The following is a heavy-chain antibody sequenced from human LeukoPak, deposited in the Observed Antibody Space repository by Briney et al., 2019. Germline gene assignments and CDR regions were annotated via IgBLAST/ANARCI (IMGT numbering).Heavy chain of an antibody. CDR2: ISAYNGHT. CDR3: ARGFPPRRNYDSSGYYSYYFDY. CDR1: GYTFTSYG. Sequence: ASVKVSCKASGYTFTSYGLTWVRQAPGQGLEWIGWISAYNGHTKYPQNLQGRVTMTTDTSTSTAYMELRSLRSDDTAVYYCARGFPPRRNYDSSGYYSYYFDYWGQGTLVTVSS. V-gene: IGHV1-18*01. D-gene: IGHD3-22*01. J-gene: IGHJ4*02.